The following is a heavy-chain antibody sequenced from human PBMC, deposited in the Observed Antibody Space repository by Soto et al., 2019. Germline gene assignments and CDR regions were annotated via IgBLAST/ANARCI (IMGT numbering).Heavy chain of an antibody. Sequence: PGGSLRLSCAASGFTFSSYAMSWVSQAPGKGREWVSGISGSGGSTYYADSVKGRFTISRDNSKNTMYLQMNSVRAEDTAVYYCPKVPGYNYYYGMDVWGQGTTVTVSS. CDR1: GFTFSSYA. J-gene: IGHJ6*02. V-gene: IGHV3-23*01. CDR2: ISGSGGST. CDR3: PKVPGYNYYYGMDV.